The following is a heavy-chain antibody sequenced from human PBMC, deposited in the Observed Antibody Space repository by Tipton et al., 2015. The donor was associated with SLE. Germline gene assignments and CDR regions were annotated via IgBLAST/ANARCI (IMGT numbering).Heavy chain of an antibody. D-gene: IGHD3-3*01. V-gene: IGHV4-34*01. Sequence: TLSLTCAVYGGSFSGYYWSWIRQPPGKGLEWIGEINHSGSTNYNPSLKSRVTISVDTSKNQFSLKLSSVTAADTAVYYCAREGSVLRFLGGGYYYMDVWGQGTTVTVSS. CDR1: GGSFSGYY. CDR3: AREGSVLRFLGGGYYYMDV. J-gene: IGHJ6*03. CDR2: INHSGST.